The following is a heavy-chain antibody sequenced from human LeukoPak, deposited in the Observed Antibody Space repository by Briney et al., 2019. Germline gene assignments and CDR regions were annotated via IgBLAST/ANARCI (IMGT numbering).Heavy chain of an antibody. Sequence: SETLSLTCTVSGGSISSSSYYWGWIRQPPGKGLEWIGSIYYSGSTYYNPSLKSRVTISVDTSKNQFSLKLRSVTAADTAVYYCARWGSGWYGIIWGQGTLVTVSS. D-gene: IGHD6-19*01. V-gene: IGHV4-39*01. CDR1: GGSISSSSYY. CDR2: IYYSGST. CDR3: ARWGSGWYGII. J-gene: IGHJ4*02.